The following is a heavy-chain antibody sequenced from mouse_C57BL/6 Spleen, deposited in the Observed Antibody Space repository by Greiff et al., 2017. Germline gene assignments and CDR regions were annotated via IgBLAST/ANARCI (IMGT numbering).Heavy chain of an antibody. V-gene: IGHV1-18*01. D-gene: IGHD2-10*02. CDR3: ARSRYGNPHFDY. CDR1: GYTFTDYN. J-gene: IGHJ2*01. Sequence: DVQLQESGPELVKPGASVKIPCKASGYTFTDYNMDWVKQSHGKSLEWIGDINPNNGGTIYNQKFKGKATLTVDKSSSTDYMELRSLTSEDTAVYYCARSRYGNPHFDYWGQGTTLTVSS. CDR2: INPNNGGT.